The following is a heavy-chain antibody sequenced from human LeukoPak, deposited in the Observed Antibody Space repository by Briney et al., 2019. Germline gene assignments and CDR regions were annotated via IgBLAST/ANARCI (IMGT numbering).Heavy chain of an antibody. D-gene: IGHD2-21*01. J-gene: IGHJ3*02. V-gene: IGHV3-11*04. CDR1: GFTLSDYY. CDR3: ARDQDFPDSPDAFDI. Sequence: PGGSLRLSCAASGFTLSDYYMNWLRQDPVKGLEWVSYISSSGSTIYYADSVKGRFTISRDSAKNSLYLQLNSLRAEDTAVYYCARDQDFPDSPDAFDIWGQGTMVTVSP. CDR2: ISSSGSTI.